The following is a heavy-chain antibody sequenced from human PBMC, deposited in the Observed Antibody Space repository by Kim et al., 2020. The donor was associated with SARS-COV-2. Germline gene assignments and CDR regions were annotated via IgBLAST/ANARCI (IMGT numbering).Heavy chain of an antibody. CDR1: GYTFTSYG. J-gene: IGHJ5*02. D-gene: IGHD3-9*01. V-gene: IGHV1-18*01. CDR3: ARDRRRYFDWLLFGSAEGWLGP. Sequence: ASVKVSCKASGYTFTSYGISWVRQAPGQGLEWMGWISAYNGNTNYAQKLQGRVTMNTDTFTSTAYMELRRLRSDETAVYYLARDRRRYFDWLLFGSAEGWLGPWGQGTLVTVSS. CDR2: ISAYNGNT.